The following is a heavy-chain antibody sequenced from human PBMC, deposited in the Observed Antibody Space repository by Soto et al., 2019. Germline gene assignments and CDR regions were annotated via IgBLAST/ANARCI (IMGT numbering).Heavy chain of an antibody. CDR1: GGSISSGGFS. J-gene: IGHJ4*02. V-gene: IGHV4-30-2*01. CDR2: IYYSGGT. Sequence: KASETLSLTCAVSGGSISSGGFSWTWIRQPPGKRLEFIGYIYYSGGTYYNPSLKSRVTISVDRSKNQFSLRLSSVTAADTAVYYCARNTTYYSDLSPSDRVGCFDSWGQGAPVTISS. D-gene: IGHD3-22*01. CDR3: ARNTTYYSDLSPSDRVGCFDS.